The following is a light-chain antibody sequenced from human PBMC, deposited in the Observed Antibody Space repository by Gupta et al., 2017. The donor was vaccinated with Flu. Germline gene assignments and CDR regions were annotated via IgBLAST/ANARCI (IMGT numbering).Light chain of an antibody. CDR3: SSYTRSVTFV. J-gene: IGLJ1*01. Sequence: QSALTQPASVSGSPGQSITISCTGTSSDVGGYNYVSWYQQHPGKAPQLMIYDVSNRPSGVSNRFSGSKSGNTASLTISGLQADDEADYYCSSYTRSVTFVFGTGTKVTVL. CDR1: SSDVGGYNY. V-gene: IGLV2-14*01. CDR2: DVS.